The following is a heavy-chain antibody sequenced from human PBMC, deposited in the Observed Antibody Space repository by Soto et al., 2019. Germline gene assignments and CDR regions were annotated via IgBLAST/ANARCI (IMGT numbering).Heavy chain of an antibody. CDR3: ARQDAYCGGDCYSDAFDI. J-gene: IGHJ3*02. D-gene: IGHD2-21*02. Sequence: QLQLQESGPGLVKPSETLSLTCTVSGGSISSSSYYWGWIRQPPGKGLEWIGSIYYSGSTYYNPSLKSRVTISVDTYKNQFSLKLSSVTAADTAVYYCARQDAYCGGDCYSDAFDIWGQGTMVTVSS. V-gene: IGHV4-39*01. CDR2: IYYSGST. CDR1: GGSISSSSYY.